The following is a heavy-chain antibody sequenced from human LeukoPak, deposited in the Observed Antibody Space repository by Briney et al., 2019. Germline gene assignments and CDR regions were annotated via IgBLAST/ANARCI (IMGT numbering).Heavy chain of an antibody. CDR1: GFTFSSYA. Sequence: GGSLRLSCAASGFTFSSYAMSWVRQAPGKGLEWVSAISGSDGRTYYADSVKGRFTISRDNSKNTLYLQMNSLRADDTALYYCSNQLGYFDDWGQGTLVTVSS. CDR2: ISGSDGRT. J-gene: IGHJ4*02. D-gene: IGHD1-1*01. V-gene: IGHV3-23*01. CDR3: SNQLGYFDD.